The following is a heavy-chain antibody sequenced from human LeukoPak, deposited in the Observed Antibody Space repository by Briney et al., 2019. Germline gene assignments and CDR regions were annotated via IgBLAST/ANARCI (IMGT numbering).Heavy chain of an antibody. CDR1: GLTFSTYW. V-gene: IGHV3-7*01. Sequence: PGESLTLSCAVSGLTFSTYWMHWVRPAPGKGLEWVANINQGGSDKYYVDSVKSRFTISRDNANNLLYLQMNSLRGEDTAMSYCTRDRSRAEDDWGQGALVTVSS. D-gene: IGHD1-14*01. CDR2: INQGGSDK. CDR3: TRDRSRAEDD. J-gene: IGHJ4*02.